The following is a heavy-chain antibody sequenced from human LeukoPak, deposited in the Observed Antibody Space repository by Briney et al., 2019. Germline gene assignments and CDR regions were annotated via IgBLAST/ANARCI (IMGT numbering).Heavy chain of an antibody. Sequence: GGSLRLSCAASGFTFSSYGMHWVRQAPGQGLEWMGIINPSGGSTSYAQKFQGRVTMTRDTSTSTVYMELSSLRSEDTAVYYCASKYYDSWVPDYWGQGTLVTVSS. V-gene: IGHV1-46*01. J-gene: IGHJ4*02. CDR3: ASKYYDSWVPDY. D-gene: IGHD3-22*01. CDR2: INPSGGST. CDR1: GFTFSSYG.